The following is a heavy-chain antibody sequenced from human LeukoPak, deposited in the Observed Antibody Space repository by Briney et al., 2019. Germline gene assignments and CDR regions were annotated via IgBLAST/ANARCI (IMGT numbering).Heavy chain of an antibody. CDR2: INPNSGVT. CDR1: GYTFIGYF. CDR3: VRDLMITFGGVSVNGRLDY. V-gene: IGHV1-2*02. J-gene: IGHJ4*02. D-gene: IGHD3-16*02. Sequence: ASVKVSCKASGYTFIGYFLHWVRQAPGQGLQWMGCINPNSGVTNYAQKFQDRVTMTRDTSIITAYMELSRLTSDDTAVYYCVRDLMITFGGVSVNGRLDYWGQGTLVTISS.